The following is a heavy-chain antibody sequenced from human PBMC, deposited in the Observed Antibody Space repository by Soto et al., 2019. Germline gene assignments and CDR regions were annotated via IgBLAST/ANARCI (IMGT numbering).Heavy chain of an antibody. Sequence: SETLFLTCTVSGGSIGHSGSCCGWIRQPPGNGLEWIGNICDTGSTYFNPSLESRIAMSADTSQNQFSLKLTSVTAADTAVYYCARLDNSAWYQSFDLWGQGTLVTVSS. CDR2: ICDTGST. V-gene: IGHV4-39*01. CDR1: GGSIGHSGSC. CDR3: ARLDNSAWYQSFDL. J-gene: IGHJ4*02. D-gene: IGHD1-26*01.